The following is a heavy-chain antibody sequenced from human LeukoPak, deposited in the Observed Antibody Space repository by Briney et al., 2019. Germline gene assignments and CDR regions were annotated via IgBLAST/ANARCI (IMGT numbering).Heavy chain of an antibody. CDR3: AIPRIAVAEDFDY. V-gene: IGHV7-4-1*02. J-gene: IGHJ4*02. CDR1: GYTFASYA. D-gene: IGHD6-19*01. CDR2: INTNTGNP. Sequence: SVKVSCKASGYTFASYAMNWVRQAPGQGLEWMGWINTNTGNPTYAQGFTGRFVFSLDTSVSTAYLQISSLKAEDTAVYYCAIPRIAVAEDFDYWGQGTLVTVSS.